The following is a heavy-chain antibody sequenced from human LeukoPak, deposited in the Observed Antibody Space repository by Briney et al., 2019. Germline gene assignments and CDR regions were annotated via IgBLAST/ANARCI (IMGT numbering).Heavy chain of an antibody. CDR3: VKDHNYAFDY. V-gene: IGHV3-7*01. CDR1: GFTFRNYW. CDR2: IKQDGSDR. D-gene: IGHD5-18*01. Sequence: PGGSLRLSCAASGFTFRNYWMSWVRQAPGTGLEWVANIKQDGSDRNYVTSVKGRFTISSDNAKNSLYLQMNSLRAEDTAVYFCVKDHNYAFDYWGQGTLVTVSS. J-gene: IGHJ4*02.